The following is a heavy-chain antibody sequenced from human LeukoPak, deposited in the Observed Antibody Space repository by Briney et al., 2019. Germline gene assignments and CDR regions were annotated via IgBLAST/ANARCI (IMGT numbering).Heavy chain of an antibody. D-gene: IGHD1-14*01. J-gene: IGHJ5*02. CDR1: GFTFSDYC. V-gene: IGHV3-11*04. CDR2: ISSSGSTI. CDR3: ARDKSYSTLPGTSRNWFDP. Sequence: GGSLRLSCAASGFTFSDYCMSWIRQAPGKGLERVSYISSSGSTIYYADSVKGRFTISRDNAKNSLYLQMNSLRAEDTAVYYCARDKSYSTLPGTSRNWFDPWGQGTLVTVSS.